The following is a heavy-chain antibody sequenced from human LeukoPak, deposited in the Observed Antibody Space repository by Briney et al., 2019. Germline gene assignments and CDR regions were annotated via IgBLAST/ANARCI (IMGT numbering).Heavy chain of an antibody. D-gene: IGHD3-3*01. Sequence: GASVKVSCKASGYTFTSYYKHWVRQAPGQGLEWMGIINPSGGSTSYAQKFQGRVTMTRDTSTSTVYMELSSLRSEDTAVYYCARGPASITIFGVVIGPFDYWGQGTLVTVSS. CDR2: INPSGGST. J-gene: IGHJ4*02. CDR1: GYTFTSYY. V-gene: IGHV1-46*01. CDR3: ARGPASITIFGVVIGPFDY.